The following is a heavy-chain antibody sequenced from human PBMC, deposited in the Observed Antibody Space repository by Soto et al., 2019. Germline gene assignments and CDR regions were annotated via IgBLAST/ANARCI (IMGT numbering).Heavy chain of an antibody. CDR3: ARIPRYSFPTSDDLDS. Sequence: SVKVSCKASGGTFSSYAISWVRQAPGQGLEWMGGIIPIFGTANYAQKFQGRVTITADESTSTAYMELSSLRSEDTAVYYCARIPRYSFPTSDDLDSWGQGTLVTVSS. CDR2: IIPIFGTA. J-gene: IGHJ4*02. D-gene: IGHD5-18*01. CDR1: GGTFSSYA. V-gene: IGHV1-69*13.